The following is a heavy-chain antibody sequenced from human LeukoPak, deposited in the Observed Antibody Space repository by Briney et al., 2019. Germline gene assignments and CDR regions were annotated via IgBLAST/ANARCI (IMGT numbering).Heavy chain of an antibody. V-gene: IGHV3-48*03. CDR1: GFTFSTYE. Sequence: GGSLRLSCAASGFTFSTYEMNWVRQAPGKGLEWLSYISPSGETIYWADSVKGRFTISRDNVKKLLYLQMNSLRAEDTAVYYCAELGITMIGGVWGKGTTVTISS. CDR3: AELGITMIGGV. D-gene: IGHD3-10*02. CDR2: ISPSGETI. J-gene: IGHJ6*04.